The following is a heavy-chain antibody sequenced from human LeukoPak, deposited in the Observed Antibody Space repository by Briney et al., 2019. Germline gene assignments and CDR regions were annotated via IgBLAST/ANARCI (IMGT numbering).Heavy chain of an antibody. CDR3: ARDLGDYDILTGYYSPNWFDP. Sequence: ASVKVSCKASGYTFTTYYMHWVRQAPGQGLEWMGIINPNGGSTNYAEKFQGRVTMTRDTSTSTVYMELSSLRSEDTAVYYCARDLGDYDILTGYYSPNWFDPWSQGTLVTVSS. V-gene: IGHV1-46*01. D-gene: IGHD3-9*01. J-gene: IGHJ5*02. CDR2: INPNGGST. CDR1: GYTFTTYY.